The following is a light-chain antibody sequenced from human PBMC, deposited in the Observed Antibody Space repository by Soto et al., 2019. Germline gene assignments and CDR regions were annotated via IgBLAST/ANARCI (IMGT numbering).Light chain of an antibody. CDR1: QTVSSSF. Sequence: DIVLTPSPGTLSLSPGARATLSCRASQTVSSSFLAWYQQTPGQAPRLLIYAASSRATGIPDRFSGSGSGTDFTLTISRLEPEDFAVYYCQQYGNSPQTFGQGTKVDIK. V-gene: IGKV3-20*01. CDR3: QQYGNSPQT. J-gene: IGKJ1*01. CDR2: AAS.